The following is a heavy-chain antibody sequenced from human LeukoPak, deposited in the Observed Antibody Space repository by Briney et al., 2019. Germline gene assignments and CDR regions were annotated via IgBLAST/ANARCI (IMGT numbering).Heavy chain of an antibody. CDR1: GFTFNAYN. Sequence: GASVKVSCKASGFTFNAYNIHWVRQAPGQGLERMGWINPKSGGANYAQKFQGRVTMAWDTSISTAYMELSRLRSDDTAVYYCAREYILTAYYGDYWGQGTLVTVS. CDR3: AREYILTAYYGDY. V-gene: IGHV1-2*02. CDR2: INPKSGGA. J-gene: IGHJ4*02. D-gene: IGHD3-9*01.